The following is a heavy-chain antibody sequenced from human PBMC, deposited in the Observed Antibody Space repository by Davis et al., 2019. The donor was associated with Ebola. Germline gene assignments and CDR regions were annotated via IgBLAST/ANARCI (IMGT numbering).Heavy chain of an antibody. V-gene: IGHV1-18*04. D-gene: IGHD6-19*01. CDR1: GYTFTNYG. J-gene: IGHJ4*02. CDR3: AREKGLAVAGTDY. Sequence: ASVKVSCKASGYTFTNYGITWVRQAPGQGLEWMGWINPHNGNTNYAQNVQGRVTMTADESTSTAYMELSSLRSEDTAVYYCAREKGLAVAGTDYWGQGTLVTVSS. CDR2: INPHNGNT.